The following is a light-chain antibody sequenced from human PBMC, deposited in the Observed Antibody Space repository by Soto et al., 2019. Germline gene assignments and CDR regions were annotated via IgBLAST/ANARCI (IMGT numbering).Light chain of an antibody. CDR3: QQYGSSPPWT. J-gene: IGKJ1*01. CDR1: QSVNSSY. CDR2: GAS. Sequence: EIVLTQSPGTLSLSPLEIVTLSCSASQSVNSSYLAWYQHKPGQAPRLLIYGASTRATGIPDRFSGSGSGTDFTLTISRLEPEDFAVYYCQQYGSSPPWTFGQGTKVDIK. V-gene: IGKV3-20*01.